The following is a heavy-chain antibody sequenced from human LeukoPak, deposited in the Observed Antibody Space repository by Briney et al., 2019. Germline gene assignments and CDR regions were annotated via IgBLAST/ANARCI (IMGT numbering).Heavy chain of an antibody. V-gene: IGHV1-3*01. CDR1: GYTFTSYA. Sequence: ASVKVSCKASGYTFTSYAMHWVRQAPGQRLEWMGWINAGNGNTKYSQKFQGRVTITRDTSASTAYMELRSLRSDDTAVYYCARAPMTTVIRNWFDPWGQGTLVTVSS. D-gene: IGHD4-11*01. J-gene: IGHJ5*02. CDR2: INAGNGNT. CDR3: ARAPMTTVIRNWFDP.